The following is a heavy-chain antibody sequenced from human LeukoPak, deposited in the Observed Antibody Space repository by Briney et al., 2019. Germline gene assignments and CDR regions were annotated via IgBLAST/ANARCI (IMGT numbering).Heavy chain of an antibody. J-gene: IGHJ4*02. D-gene: IGHD3-22*01. CDR1: GFTFSSYS. V-gene: IGHV3-21*01. Sequence: GGSLRLSCAASGFTFSSYSMNWVRQAPGKGLEWVSSISSSSSYIYYADSVKGRFTISRDNAKNSLYLQMNSLRAEDTAVYYCARDRYYYDSSGYYWVQPFDYWGQGTLITVSS. CDR2: ISSSSSYI. CDR3: ARDRYYYDSSGYYWVQPFDY.